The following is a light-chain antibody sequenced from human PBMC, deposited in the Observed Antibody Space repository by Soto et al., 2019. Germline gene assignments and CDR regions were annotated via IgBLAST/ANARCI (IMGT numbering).Light chain of an antibody. CDR3: QRYNSYS. J-gene: IGKJ1*01. V-gene: IGKV1-5*01. CDR2: DAS. Sequence: DIQMTQSPSTLSASVGDRVTITCRASQSISSWLAWYQQKPGKAPKLLIYDASSLESGVPSRFSGSGSGTEFTLTISSLQPDDFATYYCQRYNSYSFGQGTKVDNK. CDR1: QSISSW.